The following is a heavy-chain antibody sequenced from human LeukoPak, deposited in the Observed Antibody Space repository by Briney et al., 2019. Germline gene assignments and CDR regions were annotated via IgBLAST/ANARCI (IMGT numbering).Heavy chain of an antibody. Sequence: GGSLRLSCAASGFTFSTYGMDWVRQAPGKGLEWVAHISYDGGNTYYADSVKGRFTISRDNSKNTVYLQMNRLRGEDTAVYYCGRDRDSVGLDYWGQGTLVTVSS. CDR1: GFTFSTYG. D-gene: IGHD1-26*01. V-gene: IGHV3-30*03. CDR3: GRDRDSVGLDY. CDR2: ISYDGGNT. J-gene: IGHJ4*02.